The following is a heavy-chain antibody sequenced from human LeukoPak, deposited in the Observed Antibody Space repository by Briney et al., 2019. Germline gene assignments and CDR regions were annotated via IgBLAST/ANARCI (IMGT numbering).Heavy chain of an antibody. CDR1: GGSISSYY. Sequence: PSETLSLTCTVSGGSISSYYRSWIRQPPGKGLEWIGYIYYSGSTNYNPSLKSRVTISVDTSKNQFSLKLSSVTAADTAVYYCARDTNHGWVAAAGINAFDIWGQGTMVTVSS. V-gene: IGHV4-59*01. D-gene: IGHD6-13*01. CDR3: ARDTNHGWVAAAGINAFDI. J-gene: IGHJ3*02. CDR2: IYYSGST.